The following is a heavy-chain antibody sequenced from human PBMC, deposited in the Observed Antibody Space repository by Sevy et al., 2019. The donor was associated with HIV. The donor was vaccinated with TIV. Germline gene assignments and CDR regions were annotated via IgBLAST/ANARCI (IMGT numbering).Heavy chain of an antibody. J-gene: IGHJ5*02. V-gene: IGHV3-48*01. CDR1: GFTFSSYS. Sequence: GGSLRLSCAASGFTFSSYSMIWVRQAPGKGLEWISYISGGSVTIYYADSMKGRFTISRDNAKKSVYLEMNSLRVEDTAVYYCARDWWDSYGYHWLDPWGQGTLVTVSS. CDR3: ARDWWDSYGYHWLDP. D-gene: IGHD5-18*01. CDR2: ISGGSVTI.